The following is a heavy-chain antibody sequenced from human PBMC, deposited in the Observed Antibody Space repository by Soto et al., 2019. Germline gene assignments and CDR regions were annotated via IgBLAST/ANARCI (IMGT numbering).Heavy chain of an antibody. CDR1: GGSISSYY. Sequence: PSETLSLTCTVSGGSISSYYWSWIRQPPGKGLEWIGYIYYSGSTNYNPSLKSRVTISVDTSKNQFSLKLSSVTAADTAVYYCARDSSGWSGGDNWFDPWGQGTLVTAPQ. J-gene: IGHJ5*02. V-gene: IGHV4-59*01. CDR3: ARDSSGWSGGDNWFDP. D-gene: IGHD6-19*01. CDR2: IYYSGST.